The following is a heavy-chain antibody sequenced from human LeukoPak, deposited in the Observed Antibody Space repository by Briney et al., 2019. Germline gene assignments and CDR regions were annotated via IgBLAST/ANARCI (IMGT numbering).Heavy chain of an antibody. CDR1: GFTVSSNY. V-gene: IGHV3-66*01. CDR3: ARAARVPAAIRLDYFDY. J-gene: IGHJ4*02. Sequence: GGSLRLSCAASGFTVSSNYMSWVRQAPGKGLEWVSVIYSGGSTYYADSVKGRFTISRDNAKNSLYLQMNSLRAEDTAVYYCARAARVPAAIRLDYFDYWGQGTLVTVSS. CDR2: IYSGGST. D-gene: IGHD2-2*02.